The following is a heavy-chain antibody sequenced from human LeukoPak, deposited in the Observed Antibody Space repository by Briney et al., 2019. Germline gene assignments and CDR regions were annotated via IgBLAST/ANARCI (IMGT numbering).Heavy chain of an antibody. D-gene: IGHD5-24*01. CDR2: FDPEDGET. CDR1: GYTFTSYG. V-gene: IGHV1-24*01. CDR3: ATRMGSDAFDI. Sequence: VKVSCKASGYTFTSYGISWVRQAPGQGLEWMGGFDPEDGETIYAQKFQGRVTMTEDTSTDTAYMELSSLRSEDTAVYYCATRMGSDAFDIWGQGTMVTVSS. J-gene: IGHJ3*02.